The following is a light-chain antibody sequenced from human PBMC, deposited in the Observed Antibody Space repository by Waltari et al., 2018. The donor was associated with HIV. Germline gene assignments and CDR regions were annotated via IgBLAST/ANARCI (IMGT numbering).Light chain of an antibody. CDR2: EVN. V-gene: IGLV2-8*01. J-gene: IGLJ2*01. CDR1: SDDIGGYNY. CDR3: SSFAGSNTVV. Sequence: QSALTQPPSASGSLGQSVTISCSGTSDDIGGYNYVFWYQQYPAKAPKLLIYEVNKRPAGVPDRFSGSKSLNTASLTVSGLQAEDEAHYFCSSFAGSNTVVVGGGTKLTVL.